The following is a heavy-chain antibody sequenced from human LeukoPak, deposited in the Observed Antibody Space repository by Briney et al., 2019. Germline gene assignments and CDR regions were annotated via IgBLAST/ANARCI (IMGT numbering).Heavy chain of an antibody. Sequence: PSETLSLTCTVSGGSISSYYWSWIRQPPGKGLGWIGYIYYSGSTNYNPSLKSRVTISVDTSKNQFSLKLSSVTAADTAVYYCARSPIAARPYNWFDPWGQGTLVTVSS. V-gene: IGHV4-59*01. CDR3: ARSPIAARPYNWFDP. D-gene: IGHD6-6*01. J-gene: IGHJ5*02. CDR2: IYYSGST. CDR1: GGSISSYY.